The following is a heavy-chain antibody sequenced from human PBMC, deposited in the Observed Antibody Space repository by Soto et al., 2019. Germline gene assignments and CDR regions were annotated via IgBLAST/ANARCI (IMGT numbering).Heavy chain of an antibody. J-gene: IGHJ4*02. CDR2: IYYSGST. Sequence: SETLSLTCTVSGGSISSGGYYWSWIRQHPGKGLEWIGYIYYSGSTYYNPSLKSRVTISVDTSKNQFSLKLSSVTAADTAVYYCARGSNDFWSGYRPPDYWGQGTLVTVSS. CDR1: GGSISSGGYY. V-gene: IGHV4-31*03. D-gene: IGHD3-3*01. CDR3: ARGSNDFWSGYRPPDY.